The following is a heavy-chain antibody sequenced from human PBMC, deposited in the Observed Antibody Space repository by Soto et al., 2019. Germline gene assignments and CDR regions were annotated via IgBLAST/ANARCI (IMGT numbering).Heavy chain of an antibody. CDR3: ARHGHWAPLDD. J-gene: IGHJ4*02. Sequence: QLQLQESGPGLVKPSETLSLTCSVSGGSIDSTDFYCVWVRQPPGEGLEWIGSTDYRRNTYYHSSLRSRVTLSVDPSKNQFSLRLSSVTAADTAVYFCARHGHWAPLDDWGQGTLVTVSS. CDR1: GGSIDSTDFY. V-gene: IGHV4-39*01. CDR2: TDYRRNT. D-gene: IGHD3-16*01.